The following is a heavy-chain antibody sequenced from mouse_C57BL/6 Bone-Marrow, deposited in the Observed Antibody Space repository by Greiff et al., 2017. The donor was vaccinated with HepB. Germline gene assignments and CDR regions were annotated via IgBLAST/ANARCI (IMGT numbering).Heavy chain of an antibody. CDR1: GYTFTDYN. CDR3: ARIDYGYNYAMDY. J-gene: IGHJ4*01. D-gene: IGHD2-2*01. V-gene: IGHV1-18*01. Sequence: EVQRVESGPELVKPGASVKIPCKASGYTFTDYNMDWVKQSHGKSLEWIGDINPNNGGTIYNQKFKGKATLTVDKSSSTAYMELRSLTSEDTAVYYCARIDYGYNYAMDYWGQGTSVTVSS. CDR2: INPNNGGT.